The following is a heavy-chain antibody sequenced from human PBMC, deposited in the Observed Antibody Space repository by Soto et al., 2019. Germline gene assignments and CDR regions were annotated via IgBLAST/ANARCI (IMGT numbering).Heavy chain of an antibody. Sequence: SETLSLTCTVSGGSISSYYWSWIRQPPGKELEWIGYISNSGSTNYNPSLKSRVTISVDTSKNQFSLKLNSVTAADTAVYYCARAEWELNNWGQGTLVTVSS. CDR3: ARAEWELNN. CDR2: ISNSGST. D-gene: IGHD1-26*01. J-gene: IGHJ4*02. V-gene: IGHV4-59*01. CDR1: GGSISSYY.